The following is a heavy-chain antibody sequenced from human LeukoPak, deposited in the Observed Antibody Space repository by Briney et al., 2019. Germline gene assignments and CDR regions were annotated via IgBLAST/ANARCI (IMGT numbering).Heavy chain of an antibody. CDR3: ARGYCSSTSCYAWFDP. CDR1: GYTFTLYY. Sequence: GASVKVSCKASGYTFTLYYMHWVRQTPGQGLERMGTINPSGGSTHYAQRFQGRVTMTRGTSTSTVYMELSSLRSEDTAVYYCARGYCSSTSCYAWFDPWGQGTLVTVSS. D-gene: IGHD2-2*01. V-gene: IGHV1-46*01. J-gene: IGHJ5*02. CDR2: INPSGGST.